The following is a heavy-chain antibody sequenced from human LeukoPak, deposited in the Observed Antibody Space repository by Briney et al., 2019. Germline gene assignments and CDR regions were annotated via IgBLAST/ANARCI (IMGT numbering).Heavy chain of an antibody. J-gene: IGHJ3*02. CDR1: GFTFSNYA. Sequence: PGGSLRLSCAASGFTFSNYAMHWVRQAPGKGLEWVGFIRSKAYGGTTEYAASVKGRFTISRDNSKNTLYLQMNSLRAEDTAVYYCARDADIVVVVEAAAFDIWGQGTMVTVSS. CDR3: ARDADIVVVVEAAAFDI. CDR2: IRSKAYGGTT. V-gene: IGHV3-71*01. D-gene: IGHD2-15*01.